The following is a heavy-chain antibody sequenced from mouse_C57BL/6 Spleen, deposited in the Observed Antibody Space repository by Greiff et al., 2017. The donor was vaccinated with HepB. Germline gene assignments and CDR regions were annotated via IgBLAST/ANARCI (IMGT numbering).Heavy chain of an antibody. D-gene: IGHD1-1*01. Sequence: QVQLQQPGAELVKPGASVKLSCKASGYTFTSYWMHWVKQRPGQGLEWIGMIHPNSGSTNYNEKFKSKATLTVDKSSSTAYMQLSSLTSEDSAVYYCAAFITTVVAFDYWGQGTTLTVSS. CDR1: GYTFTSYW. V-gene: IGHV1-64*01. J-gene: IGHJ2*01. CDR3: AAFITTVVAFDY. CDR2: IHPNSGST.